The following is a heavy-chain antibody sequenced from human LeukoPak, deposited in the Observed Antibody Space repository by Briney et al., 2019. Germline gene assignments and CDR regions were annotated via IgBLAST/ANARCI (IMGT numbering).Heavy chain of an antibody. D-gene: IGHD5-18*01. V-gene: IGHV6-1*01. CDR3: ARGGQGDGYSANEAFDI. CDR1: GDSISSNSS. CDR2: TYYRSKWYN. J-gene: IGHJ3*02. Sequence: SQTLSLTCAIFGDSISSNSSWNWIRQSPSRGLEWLGRTYYRSKWYNDYVVYVKSRININPDTSKNQFSLQLNSVTPEDTAVYYCARGGQGDGYSANEAFDIWGQGTMVTVS.